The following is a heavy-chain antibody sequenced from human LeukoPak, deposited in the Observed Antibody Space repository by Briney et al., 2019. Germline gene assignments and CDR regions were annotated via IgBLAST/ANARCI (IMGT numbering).Heavy chain of an antibody. D-gene: IGHD6-13*01. Sequence: GGSLRLSCVASGFTFSRYGMHWVRQAPGKGLEWVAFIRYDGSNKYYADSVKGRFTFSRDNSKNTLYLQMNSLRAEDTAVYYCAKVSSSWDNDAFDIWGQGTVVTVSS. J-gene: IGHJ3*02. CDR1: GFTFSRYG. CDR3: AKVSSSWDNDAFDI. V-gene: IGHV3-30*02. CDR2: IRYDGSNK.